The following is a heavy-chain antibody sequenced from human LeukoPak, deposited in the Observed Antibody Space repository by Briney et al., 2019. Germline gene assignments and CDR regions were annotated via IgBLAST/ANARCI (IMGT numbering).Heavy chain of an antibody. CDR2: INHSGST. CDR1: GGPFSGYY. V-gene: IGHV4-34*01. D-gene: IGHD3-3*01. Sequence: SETLSLTCAVYGGPFSGYYWSWIRQPPGKGLEWIGEINHSGSTNYNPSLKSRVTISVDTSKNQFSLKLSSVTAADTAVYYCARDAYYDFWSGRRGAQFDYWGQGTLVTVSS. CDR3: ARDAYYDFWSGRRGAQFDY. J-gene: IGHJ4*02.